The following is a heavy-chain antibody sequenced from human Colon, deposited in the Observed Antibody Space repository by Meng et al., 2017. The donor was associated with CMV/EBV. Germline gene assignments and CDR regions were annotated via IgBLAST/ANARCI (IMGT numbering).Heavy chain of an antibody. J-gene: IGHJ4*02. CDR2: IYSSGSS. D-gene: IGHD2-2*01. CDR3: AREGRDCGSTSCQYYFDY. Sequence: SETLSLTCSVSGASINLYYWSWIRQPPGKGLEWIGDIYSSGSSNQNPSLQTRVTISLDTSKKQISLKLRSVTAADTAIYYCAREGRDCGSTSCQYYFDYWGRGTLVTVSS. CDR1: GASINLYY. V-gene: IGHV4-59*01.